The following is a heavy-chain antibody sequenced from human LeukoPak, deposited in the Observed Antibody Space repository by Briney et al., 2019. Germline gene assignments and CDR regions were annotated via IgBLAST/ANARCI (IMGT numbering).Heavy chain of an antibody. J-gene: IGHJ4*02. V-gene: IGHV4-31*03. CDR1: GGSISSGGYY. CDR3: AREHTAMVQIDY. D-gene: IGHD5-18*01. CDR2: IYYSGST. Sequence: SQTLSLTCTVSGGSISSGGYYWSWIRQHPGKGLEWIGYIYYSGSTYYNPSLKSRVTISVDTSKNQFSLKLSSVTAADTAVYYCAREHTAMVQIDYWGQGTLVTVSS.